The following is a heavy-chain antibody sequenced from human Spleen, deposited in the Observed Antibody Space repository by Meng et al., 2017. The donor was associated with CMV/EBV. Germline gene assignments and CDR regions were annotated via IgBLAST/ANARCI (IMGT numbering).Heavy chain of an antibody. J-gene: IGHJ4*02. CDR2: ISSNGGST. Sequence: GESLKISCAASGFTFSSYAMHWVRQAPGKGLEYVSAISSNGGSTYYADSVKDRFTISRDNSKNTLYLQMGSLRAEDMAVYYCARDTYWGQGTLVTVSS. CDR1: GFTFSSYA. V-gene: IGHV3-64*02. CDR3: ARDTY.